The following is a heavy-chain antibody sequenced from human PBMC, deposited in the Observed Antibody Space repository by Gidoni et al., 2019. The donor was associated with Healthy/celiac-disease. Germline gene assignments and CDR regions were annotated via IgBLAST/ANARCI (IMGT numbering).Heavy chain of an antibody. CDR2: IWYDGSNK. CDR1: GFPFSSYG. V-gene: IGHV3-33*01. J-gene: IGHJ4*02. CDR3: ARGFFGGDCFDY. D-gene: IGHD2-21*01. Sequence: QVQLVESGGGVVQPGRSLRLYCAASGFPFSSYGMHWVRQAPGKGLEWVAVIWYDGSNKYYADSVKGRFTISRDNSKNTLYLQMNSLRAEDTAVYYCARGFFGGDCFDYWGQGTLVTVSS.